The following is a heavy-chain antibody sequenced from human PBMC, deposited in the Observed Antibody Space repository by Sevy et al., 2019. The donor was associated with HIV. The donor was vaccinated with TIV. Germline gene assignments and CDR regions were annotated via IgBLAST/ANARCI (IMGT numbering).Heavy chain of an antibody. D-gene: IGHD3-22*01. CDR1: GFTFSNSW. J-gene: IGHJ4*02. V-gene: IGHV3-15*01. Sequence: GGSLRLSCAASGFTFSNSWMSWVRQAPGKGLEWVGRIKSKTDGGTTDYAAPVKGRFTISRDDSKNTLYLQMNSLKTEDTSVYYCTTEYFFGYYSDSSGSEPFDYWGQGTLVTVSS. CDR2: IKSKTDGGTT. CDR3: TTEYFFGYYSDSSGSEPFDY.